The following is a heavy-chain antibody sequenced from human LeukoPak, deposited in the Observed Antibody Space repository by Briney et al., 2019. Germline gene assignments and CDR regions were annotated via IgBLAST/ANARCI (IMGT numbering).Heavy chain of an antibody. J-gene: IGHJ5*02. D-gene: IGHD3-10*01. CDR2: IIPIFGTA. V-gene: IGHV1-69*01. CDR3: ARQGYYGSVNWFDP. CDR1: GGTFSSYA. Sequence: GSSVKVSCKASGGTFSSYAISWVRQAPGQGLERMGGIIPIFGTADYAQKFQGRVTITADESTSTAYMELSSLRSEDTAVYYCARQGYYGSVNWFDPWGQGTLVTVSS.